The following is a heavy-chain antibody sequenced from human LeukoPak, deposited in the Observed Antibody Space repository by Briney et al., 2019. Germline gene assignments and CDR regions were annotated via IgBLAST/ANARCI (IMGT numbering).Heavy chain of an antibody. Sequence: GASVKVSCKASGYTFNGYDINWVRQATGQGLEWMGWMNPNTGDTGYAQKFQGRVTMTRNTSIDTAYMELSGLKSEDTAVYYCTRGSLSGSSRDYWGQGTLDTVSS. J-gene: IGHJ4*02. CDR3: TRGSLSGSSRDY. CDR1: GYTFNGYD. V-gene: IGHV1-8*01. D-gene: IGHD1-26*01. CDR2: MNPNTGDT.